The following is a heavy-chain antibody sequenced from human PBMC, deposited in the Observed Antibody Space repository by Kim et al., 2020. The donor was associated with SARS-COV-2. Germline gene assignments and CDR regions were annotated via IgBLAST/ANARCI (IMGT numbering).Heavy chain of an antibody. J-gene: IGHJ6*02. CDR1: GFTFSNAW. V-gene: IGHV3-15*01. CDR3: TTSGVEMATIIGDYYYYYGMDV. D-gene: IGHD5-12*01. CDR2: IKSKTDGGTT. Sequence: GGSLRLSCAASGFTFSNAWMSWVRQAPGKGLEWVGRIKSKTDGGTTDYAAPVKGRFTISRDDSKNTLYLQMNSLKTEDTAVYYCTTSGVEMATIIGDYYYYYGMDVWGQGTTVTVSS.